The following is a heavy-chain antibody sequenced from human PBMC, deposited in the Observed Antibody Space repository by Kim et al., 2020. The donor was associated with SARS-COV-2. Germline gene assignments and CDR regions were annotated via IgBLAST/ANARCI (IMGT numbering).Heavy chain of an antibody. J-gene: IGHJ5*02. CDR3: ARTPGGDYDYVWGSYRSP. CDR1: GFTVSSNY. Sequence: GGSMRLSCAASGFTVSSNYMSWVRQAPGKGLEWVSVIYSGGSTYYADSVKGRFTISRDNSKNTLYLHMNSLRAEDTAVYYCARTPGGDYDYVWGSYRSPWGQGTLVPVPS. D-gene: IGHD3-16*02. V-gene: IGHV3-66*01. CDR2: IYSGGST.